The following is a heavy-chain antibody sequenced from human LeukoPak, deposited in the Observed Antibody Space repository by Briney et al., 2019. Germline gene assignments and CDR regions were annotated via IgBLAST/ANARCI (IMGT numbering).Heavy chain of an antibody. Sequence: ASVKVSCKASGYTFTSYGISWVRQAPGQGLEWMGWINPNSGGTNYAQKFQGRVTMTRDTSISTAYMELSRLRSDDTAVYYCARVPIVVVPAAIPYFDYWGQGTLVTVSS. CDR2: INPNSGGT. V-gene: IGHV1-2*02. CDR1: GYTFTSYG. CDR3: ARVPIVVVPAAIPYFDY. J-gene: IGHJ4*02. D-gene: IGHD2-2*01.